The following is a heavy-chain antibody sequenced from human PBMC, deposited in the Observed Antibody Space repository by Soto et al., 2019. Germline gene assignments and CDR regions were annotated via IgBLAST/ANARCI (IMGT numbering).Heavy chain of an antibody. CDR1: GYTFTSYG. J-gene: IGHJ6*03. D-gene: IGHD6-19*01. CDR2: ISAYNGNT. CDR3: ASSMGSGWYVDYMDV. V-gene: IGHV1-18*01. Sequence: GASVKVSCKASGYTFTSYGISWVRQAPGQGPEWMGWISAYNGNTNYAQKLQGRVTMTTDTSTSTAYMELRSLRSDDTAVYYCASSMGSGWYVDYMDVWGKGTTVTVSS.